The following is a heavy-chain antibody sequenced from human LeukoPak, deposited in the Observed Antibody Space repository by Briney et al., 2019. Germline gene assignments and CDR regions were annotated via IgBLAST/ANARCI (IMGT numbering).Heavy chain of an antibody. CDR1: GYTFTGYH. CDR3: ARGIAGGFDY. CDR2: IIPNSGDA. V-gene: IGHV1-2*06. D-gene: IGHD2-21*01. Sequence: ASVKVSCKTSGYTFTGYHLHWVRQVPGQGLEWMGRIIPNSGDAIYALKFQGRVTLTRDTSISTVYMEMNRLRSDDTAPYYCARGIAGGFDYWGQGTLVTVSS. J-gene: IGHJ4*02.